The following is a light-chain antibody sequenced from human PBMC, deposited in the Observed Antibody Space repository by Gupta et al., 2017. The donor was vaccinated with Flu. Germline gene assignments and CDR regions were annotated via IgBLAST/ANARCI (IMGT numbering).Light chain of an antibody. V-gene: IGLV1-47*01. CDR2: RNN. CDR1: NSKIGSNY. J-gene: IGLJ3*02. Sequence: SGSNSKIGSNYVYWYQQLPGTAPKLLIYRNNQRPSGVPDRFSGSKSGTSASLAISGLRAEDEADYYCAAWDDSMSGWVFGGGTKLTVL. CDR3: AAWDDSMSGWV.